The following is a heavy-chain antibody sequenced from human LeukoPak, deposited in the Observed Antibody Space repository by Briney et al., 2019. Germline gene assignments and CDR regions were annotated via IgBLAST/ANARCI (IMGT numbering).Heavy chain of an antibody. CDR2: GLYTGYT. CDR3: AKEHTSSKNFDS. J-gene: IGHJ4*02. CDR1: GGSIAVNHYY. D-gene: IGHD6-6*01. V-gene: IGHV4-39*02. Sequence: PSETLSLTCSVSGGSIAVNHYYWGWIRQPPGKGLEWIGGGLYTGYTYSNPSLRSRATISVATSKNEFPLNMNSVTAADTAVYNGAKEHTSSKNFDSWGQGALMIVSS.